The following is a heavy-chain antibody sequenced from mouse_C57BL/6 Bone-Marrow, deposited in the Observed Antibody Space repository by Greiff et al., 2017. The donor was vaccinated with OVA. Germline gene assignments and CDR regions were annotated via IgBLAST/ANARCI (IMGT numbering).Heavy chain of an antibody. D-gene: IGHD1-1*01. Sequence: EVQGVESGGGLVKPGGSLKLSCVASGFTFSDYGMHWVRQAPEKGLEWVAYISSGSSTIYYADTVKGRFTISRDNAKNTLFLQMTSLRSEDTAMYYCARSYYYGSSPGWFAYWGQGTLVTVSA. CDR2: ISSGSSTI. CDR3: ARSYYYGSSPGWFAY. V-gene: IGHV5-17*01. J-gene: IGHJ3*01. CDR1: GFTFSDYG.